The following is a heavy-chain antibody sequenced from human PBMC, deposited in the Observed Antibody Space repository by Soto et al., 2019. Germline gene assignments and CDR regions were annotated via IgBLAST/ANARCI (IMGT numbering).Heavy chain of an antibody. D-gene: IGHD2-2*02. J-gene: IGHJ4*02. CDR3: ARGVQYLYFDY. CDR1: GYTFTLFG. Sequence: QVQLVQSGAEVKKPGASVKVSCTTSGYTFTLFGMTWVRQAPGQGLEWMGWISPYNGDTKYAEKLEGRVTLTTDTSTDRANMDMTSLTSDDTAGYYCARGVQYLYFDYWGQGTLVTVSS. CDR2: ISPYNGDT. V-gene: IGHV1-18*01.